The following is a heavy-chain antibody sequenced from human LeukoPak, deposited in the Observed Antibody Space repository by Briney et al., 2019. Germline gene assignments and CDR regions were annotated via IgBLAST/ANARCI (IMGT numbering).Heavy chain of an antibody. J-gene: IGHJ5*02. Sequence: SETLSLTCTVSGGSMNNYYWSWIRQAPGKGLEWIGYISDSGSTNYNPSLRSRVTISVDTSKDQFSLKLSSVTAADTALYYCARYDYGDCWFDPWGQGTLVTVSS. V-gene: IGHV4-59*01. D-gene: IGHD4-17*01. CDR3: ARYDYGDCWFDP. CDR2: ISDSGST. CDR1: GGSMNNYY.